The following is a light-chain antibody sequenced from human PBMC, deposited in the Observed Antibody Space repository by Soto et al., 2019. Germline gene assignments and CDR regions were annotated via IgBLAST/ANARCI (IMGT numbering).Light chain of an antibody. CDR3: QQYNKWPLT. CDR1: QSVSRT. Sequence: EIVMTQSPATLSVSPGERATLSCRVSQSVSRTLAWYQQKPGQAPRLLIFGASTRATGIPARFSGSGSGTEFTLTISSLQSEDFAVYYCQQYNKWPLTFGGGTKVEVK. CDR2: GAS. V-gene: IGKV3-15*01. J-gene: IGKJ4*01.